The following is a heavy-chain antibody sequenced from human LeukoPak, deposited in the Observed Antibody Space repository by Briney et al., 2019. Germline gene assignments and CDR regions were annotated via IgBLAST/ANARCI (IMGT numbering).Heavy chain of an antibody. CDR1: GFTFDDYA. J-gene: IGHJ4*02. D-gene: IGHD5-18*01. CDR2: ISWNSGSI. Sequence: SGGSLRLSCAASGFTFDDYAMHWVRQAPGKGLEWVSGISWNSGSIGYADSVKGRFTISRDNAKNSLYLQMNSLRAEDMALYYCAKAPEGYAEDTHFDYWGQGTMVTVSS. CDR3: AKAPEGYAEDTHFDY. V-gene: IGHV3-9*03.